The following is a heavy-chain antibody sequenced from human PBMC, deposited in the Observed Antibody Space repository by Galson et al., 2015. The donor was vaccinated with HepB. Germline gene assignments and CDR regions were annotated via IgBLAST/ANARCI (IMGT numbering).Heavy chain of an antibody. Sequence: TLSLTCTVSGGSISSGSYYWSWIRQPAGKGLEWIGRIYTSGSTNYNPSLKSRVTMSVDTSKNQFSLKLSSVTAADTAVYYCASEQVAYSSSWPNWFDPWGQGTLVTVSS. J-gene: IGHJ5*02. CDR2: IYTSGST. CDR3: ASEQVAYSSSWPNWFDP. D-gene: IGHD6-13*01. CDR1: GGSISSGSYY. V-gene: IGHV4-61*02.